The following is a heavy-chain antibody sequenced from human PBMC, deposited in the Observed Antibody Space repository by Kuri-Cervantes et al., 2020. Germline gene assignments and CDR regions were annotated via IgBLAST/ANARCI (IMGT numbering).Heavy chain of an antibody. CDR1: GFTFSDYY. J-gene: IGHJ6*03. D-gene: IGHD6-13*01. V-gene: IGHV3-11*04. Sequence: GESLKISCAASGFTFSDYYMSWIRQAPGKGLEWVSYISSSGSTIYYADSVKGRFTISRDNAKNSLYLQMNSLRAEDTAVYYCARSQQQLVRVGRGQDYYHYYYMDVWGKGTTVTVSS. CDR3: ARSQQQLVRVGRGQDYYHYYYMDV. CDR2: ISSSGSTI.